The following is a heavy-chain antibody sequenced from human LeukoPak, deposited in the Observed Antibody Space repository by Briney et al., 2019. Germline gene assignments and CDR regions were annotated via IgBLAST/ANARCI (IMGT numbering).Heavy chain of an antibody. Sequence: SETLSLTCTVSGRSISSSSYYWGWIRQPPGKGLEWIGSINYRGSTYYNPSLKIRVTISVDKSKNQFTLNVNSVTAADTAVYYCAASFMVRAYFDYWGQGTLVTVSS. CDR2: INYRGST. CDR3: AASFMVRAYFDY. D-gene: IGHD3-10*01. J-gene: IGHJ4*02. CDR1: GRSISSSSYY. V-gene: IGHV4-39*06.